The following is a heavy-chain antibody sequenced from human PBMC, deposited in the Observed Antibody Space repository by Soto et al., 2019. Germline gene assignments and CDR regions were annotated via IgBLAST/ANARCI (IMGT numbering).Heavy chain of an antibody. Sequence: SETLSLTCTVSGGSISSYYWSWIRQPPGKGLEWIGYIYYSGSTNYNPSLKSRVTISVDTSKNQFSLKLSSVTAADTAVYYCARTLRDGYHQGAFDIWGQGTMVTVSS. CDR3: ARTLRDGYHQGAFDI. V-gene: IGHV4-59*08. D-gene: IGHD5-12*01. CDR1: GGSISSYY. J-gene: IGHJ3*02. CDR2: IYYSGST.